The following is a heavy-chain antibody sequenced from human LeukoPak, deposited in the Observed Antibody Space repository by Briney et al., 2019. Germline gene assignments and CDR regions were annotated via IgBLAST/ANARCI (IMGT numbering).Heavy chain of an antibody. CDR1: GFTFSSYG. J-gene: IGHJ3*02. D-gene: IGHD6-19*01. CDR3: AKDSGIAVAGTLRAFGI. Sequence: GGCLRLSCAASGFTFSSYGMHWVRQAPGKGLEWVAVISYDGSNKYFADSVKGRFTISRDNSKNTLYLQMNSLRAEDTAVYYCAKDSGIAVAGTLRAFGIWGQGTMVTVSS. CDR2: ISYDGSNK. V-gene: IGHV3-30*18.